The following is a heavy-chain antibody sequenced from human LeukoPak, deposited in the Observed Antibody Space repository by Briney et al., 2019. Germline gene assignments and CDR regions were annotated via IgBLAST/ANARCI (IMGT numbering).Heavy chain of an antibody. CDR3: AKARIVVVTPGAFDI. J-gene: IGHJ3*02. V-gene: IGHV3-23*01. Sequence: PGGSLRLSCAASGFTSSSYAMSWVRQAPGKGLEWVSAISGSGGSTYYADSVKGRFTISRDNSKNTLCLQMNSLRAEDTAVYYCAKARIVVVTPGAFDIWGQGTMVTVSS. CDR2: ISGSGGST. CDR1: GFTSSSYA. D-gene: IGHD2-21*02.